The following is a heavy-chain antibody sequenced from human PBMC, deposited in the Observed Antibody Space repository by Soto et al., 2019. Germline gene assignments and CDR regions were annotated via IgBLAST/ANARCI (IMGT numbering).Heavy chain of an antibody. CDR2: VIPRFGRP. J-gene: IGHJ4*02. CDR1: GGTFNNYP. V-gene: IGHV1-69*01. CDR3: ATSYGVSWYGDY. D-gene: IGHD6-13*01. Sequence: QVQLVQSGAEVKSPGSSVKVSCKTPGGTFNNYPVTWVRQAPGQGLEWMGGVIPRFGRPNYAEKFQGRLAITADESTSTVFMELTSLKSDDTAIYYCATSYGVSWYGDYWGQGTQVTVSS.